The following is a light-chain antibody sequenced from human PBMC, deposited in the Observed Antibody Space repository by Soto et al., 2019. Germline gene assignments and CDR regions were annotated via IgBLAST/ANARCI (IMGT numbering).Light chain of an antibody. CDR3: HQYGSSPGT. V-gene: IGKV3-20*01. Sequence: ETVLTQAPGTLSLSPGERATLSCRASQRVTSNYLAWYQQKPGQAPRLLIFGASIRDTGIPDRFSGSGSGTDFTLTISRLEPEDFAVYYGHQYGSSPGTFGQGTKVEIK. J-gene: IGKJ1*01. CDR1: QRVTSNY. CDR2: GAS.